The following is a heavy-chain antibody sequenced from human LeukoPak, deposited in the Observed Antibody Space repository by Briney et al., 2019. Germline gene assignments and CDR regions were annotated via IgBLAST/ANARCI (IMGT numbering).Heavy chain of an antibody. V-gene: IGHV1-69*05. CDR3: ARDRGIVVVVAAYDAFDI. CDR2: IIPIFGTA. J-gene: IGHJ3*02. Sequence: SVKVSCKASGGTFSSYAISWVRQAPGQGLEWMGRIIPIFGTANYAQKFQGRVTITTDESPSRAYMELSSLRSEDTAVYYCARDRGIVVVVAAYDAFDIWGQGTMVTVSS. CDR1: GGTFSSYA. D-gene: IGHD2-15*01.